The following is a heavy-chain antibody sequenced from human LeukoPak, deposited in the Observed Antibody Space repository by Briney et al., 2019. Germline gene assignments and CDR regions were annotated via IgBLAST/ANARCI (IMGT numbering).Heavy chain of an antibody. Sequence: GGSLRLSCAASGFTFSSYAMSWARQAPGKGLEWVSAISGSGGSSYYADSVKGRFTISRDNSKNTLYLQMNSLRAEDTAVYYCAKDQVAGFDPWGQGTLVTVSS. CDR3: AKDQVAGFDP. CDR1: GFTFSSYA. D-gene: IGHD6-19*01. V-gene: IGHV3-23*01. CDR2: ISGSGGSS. J-gene: IGHJ5*02.